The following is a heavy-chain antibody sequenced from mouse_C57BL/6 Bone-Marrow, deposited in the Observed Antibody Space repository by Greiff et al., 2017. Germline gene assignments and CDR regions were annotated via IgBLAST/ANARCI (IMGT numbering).Heavy chain of an antibody. Sequence: EVKLVESGGGLVKPGGSLKLSCAASGFTFSSYAMSWVRQTPEKRLEWVATISDGGSYTYYPANVKGRFTISRDNAKNNLYLQMSHLKSEDTAMYYCARAPLRSYFDYWGQGTTLTVSS. CDR3: ARAPLRSYFDY. V-gene: IGHV5-4*03. D-gene: IGHD1-1*01. CDR1: GFTFSSYA. J-gene: IGHJ2*01. CDR2: ISDGGSYT.